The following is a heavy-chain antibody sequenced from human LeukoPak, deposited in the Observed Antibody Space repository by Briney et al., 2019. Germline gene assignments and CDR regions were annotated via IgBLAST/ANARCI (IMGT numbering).Heavy chain of an antibody. CDR3: ARSRSSGWSINFDY. V-gene: IGHV4-59*01. Sequence: XWSWIRQPXGXXLEWIGYISYSGSTNYNPSLKSRVTISVDTSKNQFSLKLSSVIAADTAVYYCARSRSSGWSINFDYWGQGTLVTVSS. CDR1: X. D-gene: IGHD6-19*01. J-gene: IGHJ4*02. CDR2: ISYSGST.